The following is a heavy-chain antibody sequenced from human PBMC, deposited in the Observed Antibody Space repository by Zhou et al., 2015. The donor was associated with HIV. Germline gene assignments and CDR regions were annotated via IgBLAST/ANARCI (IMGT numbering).Heavy chain of an antibody. CDR3: AKGKASGLVDWFDP. J-gene: IGHJ5*02. CDR1: DSPLTIMP. D-gene: IGHD3/OR15-3a*01. V-gene: IGHV3-23*04. Sequence: DVQLVESGGSLSSAGGGPLDFLVKPLDSPLTIMPSCGSARLQGWDWNGVSSVTGTGGGTYYADSVRGRFIVSRDSTKNTVYLYMNSLRVDDTATYYCAKGKASGLVDWFDPWGQGTLVTVSS. CDR2: VTGTGGGT.